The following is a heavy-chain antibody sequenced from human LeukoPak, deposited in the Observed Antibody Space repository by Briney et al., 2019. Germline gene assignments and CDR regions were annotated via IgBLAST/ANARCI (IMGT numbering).Heavy chain of an antibody. V-gene: IGHV3-74*01. CDR3: ARSMSGGNDF. D-gene: IGHD3-16*01. J-gene: IGHJ4*02. CDR2: LNEDGSRT. Sequence: GGSLRLSCAGSGFTFTNHWFHWVRQAPGKGLVWVSRLNEDGSRTDYADSVQGRFTISRDNARNTLDLHRNSRSIDDTAVYCCARSMSGGNDFWGQGTLVTVSS. CDR1: GFTFTNHW.